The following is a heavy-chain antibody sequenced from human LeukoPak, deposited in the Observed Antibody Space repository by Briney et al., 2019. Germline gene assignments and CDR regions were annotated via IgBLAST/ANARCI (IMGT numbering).Heavy chain of an antibody. CDR3: ARDMPYNWFDP. CDR1: GGSISGGSYY. V-gene: IGHV4-61*02. Sequence: SQTLSLTCTVYGGSISGGSYYWSWIRQPAGKGLEWIGRIYTSGSTNYNPSLKSRVTISVDTSKNQFSLKLSSVTAADTAVYYCARDMPYNWFDPWGQGTLVTVSS. J-gene: IGHJ5*02. CDR2: IYTSGST. D-gene: IGHD2-2*01.